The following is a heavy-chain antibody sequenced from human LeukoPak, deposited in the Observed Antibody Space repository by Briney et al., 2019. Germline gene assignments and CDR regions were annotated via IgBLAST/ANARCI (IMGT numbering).Heavy chain of an antibody. CDR2: THYSGNT. J-gene: IGHJ3*01. CDR3: ARWGGTLNAFDV. D-gene: IGHD1-26*01. V-gene: IGHV4-59*08. Sequence: SETLSLTCRVSDDSISSYYWNWIRQPPGKPLEWIGYTHYSGNTNYNPSLKSRVTTLVDMSKNQFSLKLSSVTAADTAVYYCARWGGTLNAFDVWGQGTLVTVSS. CDR1: DDSISSYY.